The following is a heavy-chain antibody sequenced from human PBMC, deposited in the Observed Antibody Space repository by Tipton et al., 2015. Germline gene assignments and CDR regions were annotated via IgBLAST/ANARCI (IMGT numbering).Heavy chain of an antibody. CDR3: ARDLEHGMDV. V-gene: IGHV4-61*01. Sequence: GLVKPSENLSLTCTVSGGSVTSGSYYWSWIRQPPGKGLEWIAEITHSGSTNYNPSLKSRVTISVDTSKNQFSLKLSSVTAADTAVYYCARDLEHGMDVWGQGTTVTVSS. CDR2: ITHSGST. CDR1: GGSVTSGSYY. D-gene: IGHD5-24*01. J-gene: IGHJ6*02.